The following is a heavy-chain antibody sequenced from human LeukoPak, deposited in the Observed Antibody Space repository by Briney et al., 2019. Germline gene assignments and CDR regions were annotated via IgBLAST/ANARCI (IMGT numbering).Heavy chain of an antibody. V-gene: IGHV1-18*01. CDR2: ISAYNGNT. CDR3: ARAGRYSSSWYEPNFDY. D-gene: IGHD6-13*01. J-gene: IGHJ4*02. Sequence: GATVKVSCKASGYTFTSYGISWVRQAPGQGLEWMGWISAYNGNTNYAQKLQGRVTMTTDTSTSTAYMELRSLRSDDTAVYYCARAGRYSSSWYEPNFDYWGQGTLVTVSS. CDR1: GYTFTSYG.